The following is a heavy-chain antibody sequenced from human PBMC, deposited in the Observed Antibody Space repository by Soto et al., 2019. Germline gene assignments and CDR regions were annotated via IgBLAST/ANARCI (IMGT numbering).Heavy chain of an antibody. D-gene: IGHD1-1*01. CDR1: GGTFSSYT. J-gene: IGHJ4*02. Sequence: QVQLVQSGAEVKKPGSSVKVSCKASGGTFSSYTISWVRQAPGPGLEWMGRIIPILGIANYAQKFQGRVTITADKSTSTAYMELSSLRSEDTAVYYCARESALTGTIDYWGQGTLVTVSS. V-gene: IGHV1-69*08. CDR3: ARESALTGTIDY. CDR2: IIPILGIA.